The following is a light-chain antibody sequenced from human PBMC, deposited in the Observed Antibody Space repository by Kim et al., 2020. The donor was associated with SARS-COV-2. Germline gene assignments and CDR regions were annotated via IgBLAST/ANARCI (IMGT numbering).Light chain of an antibody. CDR2: DAS. Sequence: EIVLTQSPGTLFLSPGERATLSCRASQTMSSSHLAWYQQKPGQAPRLLIYDASNRATGIPDRFSGSGSGTDFTLTISRLEPEDFAVYSCQQYGSVRTFGQGTKVDIK. CDR3: QQYGSVRT. CDR1: QTMSSSH. V-gene: IGKV3-20*01. J-gene: IGKJ1*01.